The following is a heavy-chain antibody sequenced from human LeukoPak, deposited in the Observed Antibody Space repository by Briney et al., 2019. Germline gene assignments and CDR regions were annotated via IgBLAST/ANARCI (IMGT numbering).Heavy chain of an antibody. D-gene: IGHD2-21*02. J-gene: IGHJ6*02. CDR2: ISAYNGNT. CDR1: GYTFTSYG. Sequence: ASVKVSCKASGYTFTSYGISWVRQAPGQGLEWMGWISAYNGNTNYAQKLQGRVTMTTDTSTSTAYMELRSLRPDDTAVYYCSAGATTYCGEDCYPSFFFYHGIDVWGQGTTVTVSS. V-gene: IGHV1-18*01. CDR3: SAGATTYCGEDCYPSFFFYHGIDV.